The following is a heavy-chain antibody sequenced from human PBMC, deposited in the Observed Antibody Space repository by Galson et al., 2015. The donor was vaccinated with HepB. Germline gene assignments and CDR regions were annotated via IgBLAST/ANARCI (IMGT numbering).Heavy chain of an antibody. CDR2: IYSSGST. Sequence: TLSLTCTVSGDSISSYYWSWIRQPPGKRLEWIGYIYSSGSTDYNPSLKSRVRLSVDKSKNQFSLKVTSMTAADTAVYYCARPLLYKGAYDIWGQGIMVTVSS. D-gene: IGHD3-10*01. CDR1: GDSISSYY. V-gene: IGHV4-59*12. J-gene: IGHJ3*02. CDR3: ARPLLYKGAYDI.